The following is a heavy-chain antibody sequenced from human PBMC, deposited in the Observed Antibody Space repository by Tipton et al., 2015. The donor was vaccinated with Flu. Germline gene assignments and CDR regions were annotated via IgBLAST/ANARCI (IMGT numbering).Heavy chain of an antibody. CDR1: GGSISSGSYY. CDR3: ARGSGSGTYVIFDY. D-gene: IGHD3-10*01. V-gene: IGHV4-61*02. CDR2: IYTSGST. J-gene: IGHJ4*02. Sequence: TLSLTCTVSGGSISSGSYYWSWIRQPAGKELEWIGRIYTSGSTNYNPSLKSRVTISVDTSKNQFSLKLYSVTAADTAVYYCARGSGSGTYVIFDYWGQGTLVTVSS.